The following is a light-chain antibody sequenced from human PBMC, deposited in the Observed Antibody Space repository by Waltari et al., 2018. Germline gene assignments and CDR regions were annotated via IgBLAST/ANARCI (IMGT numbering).Light chain of an antibody. V-gene: IGKV3-20*01. CDR3: QQYVSLPAT. CDR2: GAS. J-gene: IGKJ1*01. Sequence: EIVLTQSPGTLSLSPGDIAILSCRASQSVSKYLAWYQQKPGQAPRLLIFGASSRATGIPDRFSGSGSGTDLSLTISRVEPEDFAVYYCQQYVSLPATFGQGTKVEIE. CDR1: QSVSKY.